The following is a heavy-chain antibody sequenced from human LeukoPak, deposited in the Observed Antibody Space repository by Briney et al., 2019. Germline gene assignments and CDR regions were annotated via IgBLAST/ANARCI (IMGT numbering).Heavy chain of an antibody. CDR2: INPNSGGT. CDR1: GYTFTGYY. CDR3: ARGGSGSYFSWLDP. D-gene: IGHD3-10*01. J-gene: IGHJ5*02. Sequence: ASVKVSCXASGYTFTGYYIHWVRLAPGQGLECVGWINPNSGGTSYAQKFQGRVTMTRDTSISTAYMELSRLRSDDTAVYYCARGGSGSYFSWLDPWGQGTLVTVSS. V-gene: IGHV1-2*02.